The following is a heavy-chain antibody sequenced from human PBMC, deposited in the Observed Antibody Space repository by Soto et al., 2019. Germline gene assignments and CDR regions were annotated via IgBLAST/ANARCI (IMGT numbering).Heavy chain of an antibody. Sequence: SETLSLTCTVSVFSISIYYLSWIRLHAGQGLEWVGRVYASGSTNYNPSLKSRVTMSVDTSKNQFSLKLTSVTAADTAVYYCARLSSHNWFDPWGQGTLVTVSS. D-gene: IGHD3-16*02. CDR1: VFSISIYY. V-gene: IGHV4-4*07. J-gene: IGHJ5*02. CDR2: VYASGST. CDR3: ARLSSHNWFDP.